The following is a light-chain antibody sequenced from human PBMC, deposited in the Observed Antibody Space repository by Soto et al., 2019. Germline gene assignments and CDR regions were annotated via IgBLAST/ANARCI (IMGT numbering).Light chain of an antibody. Sequence: EIVMTQSPATLSVSPGERATLSCRASQSVSSNLAWYQQKPGQAPRLLIYGASTRATGITARFSGSGSGTEFTLTNSSLQSEDFAVDYCQQYNNWPLTFGGGTKVEIK. V-gene: IGKV3-15*01. CDR3: QQYNNWPLT. CDR2: GAS. J-gene: IGKJ4*01. CDR1: QSVSSN.